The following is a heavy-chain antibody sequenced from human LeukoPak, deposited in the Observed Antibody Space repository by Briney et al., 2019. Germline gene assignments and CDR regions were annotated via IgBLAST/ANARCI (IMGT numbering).Heavy chain of an antibody. CDR3: ARGGAGFLEWLLSSYYYYYRMDG. D-gene: IGHD3-3*01. CDR1: GGSISSNNW. Sequence: SETLSLTCAVSGGSISSNNWWGWVRQPPGKGLDWIGEIYHSGSPNYHPSFKSRVVISVDTSNKQFSLKLSSVTAADTAVYYCARGGAGFLEWLLSSYYYYYRMDGWGQGTTVTVSS. V-gene: IGHV4-4*02. J-gene: IGHJ6*02. CDR2: IYHSGSP.